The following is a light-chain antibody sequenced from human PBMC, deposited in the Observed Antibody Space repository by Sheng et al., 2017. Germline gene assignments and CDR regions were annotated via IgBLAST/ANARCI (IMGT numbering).Light chain of an antibody. CDR1: QSISSTY. CDR2: GTY. V-gene: IGKV3-20*01. Sequence: EIVLTQSPVTLSLAPGEGGTLSCRASQSISSTYLAWYQQKPGQAPRLLIYGTYTRATGIPDRFSGSGSGTDFTLTISRLEPEDSAVYYCQQYDISRTFGQGTKVEIK. CDR3: QQYDISRT. J-gene: IGKJ1*01.